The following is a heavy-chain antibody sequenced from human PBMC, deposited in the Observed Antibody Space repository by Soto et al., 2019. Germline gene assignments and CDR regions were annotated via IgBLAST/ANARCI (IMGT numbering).Heavy chain of an antibody. V-gene: IGHV4-34*01. CDR2: INHSGST. CDR1: GGSFSGYY. Sequence: SETLSLTCAVYGGSFSGYYWSWIRQPPGKGLEWIGEINHSGSTNYNPSLKSRVTISVDTSKNQFSLKLSSVTAADTAVYYCARAGRSRYYDFWSGYYDWFDPWGQGTRVTVSS. J-gene: IGHJ5*02. CDR3: ARAGRSRYYDFWSGYYDWFDP. D-gene: IGHD3-3*01.